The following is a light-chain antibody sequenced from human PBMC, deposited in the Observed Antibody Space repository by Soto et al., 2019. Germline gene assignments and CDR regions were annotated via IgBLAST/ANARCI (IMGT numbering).Light chain of an antibody. CDR1: QRVNTC. V-gene: IGKV1-5*01. J-gene: IGKJ1*01. CDR2: DAS. CDR3: QQYESYSWT. Sequence: DIQMTQSPSTLSASVGDRVSITCRASQRVNTCLAWYQQKPGKAPTLLIYDASSLQSGVPSRFSGSGSGTEFTLTISSLQPDDSATYYCQQYESYSWTFGQGTKVDIK.